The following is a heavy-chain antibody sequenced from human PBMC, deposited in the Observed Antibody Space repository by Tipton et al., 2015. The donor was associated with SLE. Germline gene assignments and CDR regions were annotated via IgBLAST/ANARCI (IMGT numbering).Heavy chain of an antibody. V-gene: IGHV1-69*16. CDR1: GYTSTNYQ. CDR3: ARDQVD. D-gene: IGHD2-15*01. CDR2: LVPMLGAA. J-gene: IGHJ4*02. Sequence: QSGAEVKKPGASVKVSCKAYGYTSTNYQFHWVRQAPGQGLEWMGGLVPMLGAANYVQKFRGRLTITTDESRTTTFMELTNLGPEDTAVYYCARDQVDWGQGTLVTVSS.